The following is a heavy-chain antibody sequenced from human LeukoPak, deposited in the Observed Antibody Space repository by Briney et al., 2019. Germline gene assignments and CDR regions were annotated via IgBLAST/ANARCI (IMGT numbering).Heavy chain of an antibody. D-gene: IGHD1-26*01. CDR2: IGTSDDT. CDR1: GFTFRIYD. Sequence: GGSLRLSCAAAGFTFRIYDMHWVRHLTGKGLEWVSAIGTSDDTYYPDSVKGRFTISREDAKNSLYRQMNSLRAGDTAVYYCAREGGRGRAFDMWGQGTMVTVSS. V-gene: IGHV3-13*01. CDR3: AREGGRGRAFDM. J-gene: IGHJ3*02.